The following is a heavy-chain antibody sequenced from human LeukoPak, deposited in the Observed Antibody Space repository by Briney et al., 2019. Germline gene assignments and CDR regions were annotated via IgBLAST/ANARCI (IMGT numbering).Heavy chain of an antibody. D-gene: IGHD3-22*01. CDR1: GFTFSSYG. V-gene: IGHV3-30*03. CDR3: ARDQVSSGYYPTPWHYYYMDV. CDR2: ISYDGGNQ. J-gene: IGHJ6*03. Sequence: PGGSLRLSCAASGFTFSSYGMHWVRQAPGKGLEWVAVISYDGGNQYYADSVKGRFTISRDNSKNTLYLQMNSLRAEDTAVYYCARDQVSSGYYPTPWHYYYMDVWGKGTTVTVSS.